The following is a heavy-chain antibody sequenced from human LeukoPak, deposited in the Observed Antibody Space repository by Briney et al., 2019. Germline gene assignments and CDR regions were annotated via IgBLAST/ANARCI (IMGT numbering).Heavy chain of an antibody. CDR2: ISAFDGST. CDR1: GFTFNNYA. D-gene: IGHD3-22*01. Sequence: GGSLRLSCAASGFTFNNYAMSWVRQAPGKGLEWVSTISAFDGSTYYADPVKGRFTISRDNSENTLYLQMNSLRAEDTAVFYCAKADSSGTYYYGFDVWGPGTTVTVSS. V-gene: IGHV3-23*01. J-gene: IGHJ6*02. CDR3: AKADSSGTYYYGFDV.